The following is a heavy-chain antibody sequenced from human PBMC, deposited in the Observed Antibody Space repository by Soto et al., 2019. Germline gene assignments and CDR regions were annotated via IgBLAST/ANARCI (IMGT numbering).Heavy chain of an antibody. V-gene: IGHV1-3*01. CDR2: INAGNGNT. J-gene: IGHJ4*02. D-gene: IGHD6-19*01. Sequence: QVQLVQSGAEVKKPGASVKVSCKASGYTFTSYVMHWVRQAPGQRLEWMGWINAGNGNTKYSQKFQGRVTITRDTSASTDYMELSSLRSEDTAVYYCARDLSPYSSGWYGFDYWGQGTLVTVSS. CDR3: ARDLSPYSSGWYGFDY. CDR1: GYTFTSYV.